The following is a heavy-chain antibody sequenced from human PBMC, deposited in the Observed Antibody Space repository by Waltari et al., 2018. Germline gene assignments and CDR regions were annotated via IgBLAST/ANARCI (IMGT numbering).Heavy chain of an antibody. D-gene: IGHD2-15*01. CDR2: NRDNWTT. Sequence: WWSWVRQPTGNGLEGIGQNRDNWTTKYHPSVASRVDVSLDPSNNQFSLKVTSATAADTAVYYCALDRGRGLYLDSWGQGTLVTVSP. V-gene: IGHV4-4*02. CDR1: W. J-gene: IGHJ4*02. CDR3: ALDRGRGLYLDS.